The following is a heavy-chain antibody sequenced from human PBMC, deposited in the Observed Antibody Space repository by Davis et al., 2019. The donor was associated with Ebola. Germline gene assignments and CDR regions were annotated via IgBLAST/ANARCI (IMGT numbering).Heavy chain of an antibody. V-gene: IGHV4-59*08. Sequence: SETLSLTCTVSGGSISSYYWSWIRQPPGKGLEWIGYIYYSGSTNYNPSLKSRVTISVDTSKNQFSLKLSSVTAADTAVYYCARQHKGALTYYYDSSGYAVPHLDYWGQGTLVTVSS. CDR2: IYYSGST. CDR3: ARQHKGALTYYYDSSGYAVPHLDY. CDR1: GGSISSYY. D-gene: IGHD3-22*01. J-gene: IGHJ4*02.